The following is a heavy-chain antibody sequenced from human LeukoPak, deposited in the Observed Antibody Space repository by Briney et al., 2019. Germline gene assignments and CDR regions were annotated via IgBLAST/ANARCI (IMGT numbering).Heavy chain of an antibody. CDR1: GYTFTGYY. CDR2: INPNSGGT. J-gene: IGHJ4*02. V-gene: IGHV1-2*02. Sequence: ASVKVSCKASGYTFTGYYVHWVRQAPGQGLEWMGWINPNSGGTNYAQKFQGRVTMTRDTSISTAYMELSRLRSDDTAVYYCARDVKVRGTSKYYFDYWGQGTLVTVSS. D-gene: IGHD3-10*01. CDR3: ARDVKVRGTSKYYFDY.